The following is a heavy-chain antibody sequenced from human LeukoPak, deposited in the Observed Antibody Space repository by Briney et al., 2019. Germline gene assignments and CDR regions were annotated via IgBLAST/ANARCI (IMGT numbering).Heavy chain of an antibody. CDR1: GGSISSSNW. D-gene: IGHD6-13*01. Sequence: SETLSLTCAVSGGSISSSNWWSWVRQPPGKGLEWIGEIYHSGSTNYNPSLKSRVTISVDKSKNQFSLKLSSVTAADTAVYYCAREAGGAAAGNPFDYWGQGTLVTVSS. J-gene: IGHJ4*02. CDR2: IYHSGST. V-gene: IGHV4-4*02. CDR3: AREAGGAAAGNPFDY.